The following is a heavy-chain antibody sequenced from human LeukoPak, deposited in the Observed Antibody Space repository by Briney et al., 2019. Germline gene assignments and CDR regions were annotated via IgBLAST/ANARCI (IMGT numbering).Heavy chain of an antibody. J-gene: IGHJ4*02. V-gene: IGHV3-7*01. D-gene: IGHD5/OR15-5a*01. CDR3: ARGMVYDD. CDR1: GFTFSSYW. Sequence: PGGSLRPSCEASGFTFSSYWMTWVRQAPGKGLEWVANIKEDGSEKYYVDSVKGRFTISRDNARNSLYLQVNSLRAEDTALYYCARGMVYDDWGQGTLVTVSS. CDR2: IKEDGSEK.